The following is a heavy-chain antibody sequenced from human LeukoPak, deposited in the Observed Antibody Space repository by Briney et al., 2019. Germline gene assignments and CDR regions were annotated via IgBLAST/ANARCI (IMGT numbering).Heavy chain of an antibody. CDR2: IWYDGSNK. CDR1: GFTFSSYG. V-gene: IGHV3-33*01. J-gene: IGHJ5*02. Sequence: PGRSLRLSCAASGFTFSSYGMHWVRQALGKGLEWVAVIWYDGSNKYYADSVKGRFTISRDNSKNTLYLQMNSLRAEDTAVYYCAREYYDFWSGCSGWFDPWGQGTLVTVSS. D-gene: IGHD3-3*01. CDR3: AREYYDFWSGCSGWFDP.